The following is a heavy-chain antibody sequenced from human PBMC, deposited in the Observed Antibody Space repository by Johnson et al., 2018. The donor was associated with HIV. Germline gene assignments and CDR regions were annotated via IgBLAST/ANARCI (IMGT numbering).Heavy chain of an antibody. CDR1: GFTFSSYA. Sequence: VQLVESGGGLIQPGGSLRLSCVGSGFTFSSYAMTWVRQAPGKGLEWVSTIGGSGAGTFYADSVRGRFTVSRDNSKDTLYLQMNSLRAEDTALYYCAKAPGTGGWCASDIWGRGTMVTVSS. V-gene: IGHV3-23*04. CDR3: AKAPGTGGWCASDI. D-gene: IGHD1-14*01. J-gene: IGHJ3*02. CDR2: IGGSGAGT.